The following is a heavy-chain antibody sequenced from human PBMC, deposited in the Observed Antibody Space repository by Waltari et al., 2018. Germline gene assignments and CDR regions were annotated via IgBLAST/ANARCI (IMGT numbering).Heavy chain of an antibody. Sequence: EVQLLESGGGLVQPGGSLRLSCAASGFTFSSYAMSWVRQAPGKGLEWVSVIYSGGSTYYADSVKGRFTISRDNSKNTLYLQMNSLRAEDTAVYYCAKSEIWSGYYLPRDYFDYWGQGTLVTVSS. CDR1: GFTFSSYA. V-gene: IGHV3-23*03. CDR3: AKSEIWSGYYLPRDYFDY. J-gene: IGHJ4*02. CDR2: IYSGGST. D-gene: IGHD3-3*01.